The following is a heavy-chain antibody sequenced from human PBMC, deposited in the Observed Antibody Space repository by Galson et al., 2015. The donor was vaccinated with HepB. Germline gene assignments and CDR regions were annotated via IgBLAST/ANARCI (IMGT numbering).Heavy chain of an antibody. CDR1: GFFFSSYA. CDR3: SRARGDYYNSGPAF. CDR2: ISYDGTHK. D-gene: IGHD3-10*01. Sequence: SLRLSCAASGFFFSSYAMHWVRQAPGKGLEWVAVISYDGTHKYHAASENGRFTISRDNSNNTLYLLLNNLRPEDTAIYYCSRARGDYYNSGPAFWGQGTLVTVSS. V-gene: IGHV3-30*04. J-gene: IGHJ4*02.